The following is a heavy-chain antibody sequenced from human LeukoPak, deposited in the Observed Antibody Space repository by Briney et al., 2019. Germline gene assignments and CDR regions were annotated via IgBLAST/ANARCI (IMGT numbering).Heavy chain of an antibody. CDR3: ARGRYCTNGVCQYFDY. CDR1: GGSTSSYY. D-gene: IGHD2-8*01. V-gene: IGHV4-59*01. J-gene: IGHJ4*02. Sequence: PSETLSLTCTVSGGSTSSYYWSWIRQPPGKGLEWIGYIYYSGGTNYNPSLKSRVTISVDTSENQFSLKLSSVTAADTAVYYCARGRYCTNGVCQYFDYWGQGTLVTVSS. CDR2: IYYSGGT.